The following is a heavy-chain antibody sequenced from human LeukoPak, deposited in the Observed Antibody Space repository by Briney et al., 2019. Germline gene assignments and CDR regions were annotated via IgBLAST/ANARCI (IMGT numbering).Heavy chain of an antibody. CDR3: ARVSYDILTGYPERRGYYGMDV. Sequence: SETLSLTCSVSGGSISNYYWSWIRQPPGRGLEWIGYIYYSGSTNYNPSLKSRVTISVDTSKNQFSLKLSSVTAADTAVYYCARVSYDILTGYPERRGYYGMDVWGQGTTVTVSS. V-gene: IGHV4-59*01. D-gene: IGHD3-9*01. CDR1: GGSISNYY. J-gene: IGHJ6*02. CDR2: IYYSGST.